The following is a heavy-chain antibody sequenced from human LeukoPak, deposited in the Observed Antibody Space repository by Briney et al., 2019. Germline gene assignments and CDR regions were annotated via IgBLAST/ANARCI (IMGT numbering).Heavy chain of an antibody. CDR1: GFTFSSYG. CDR3: AKGIAVAGYYYYGMGV. CDR2: ISYDGSNK. Sequence: PGGSLRLSCAASGFTFSSYGMHWVRQAPGKGLEWVAVISYDGSNKYYADSVKGRFTISRDNSKNTLYLQMNSLRAEDTAVYYCAKGIAVAGYYYYGMGVWGQGTTVTVSS. D-gene: IGHD6-19*01. J-gene: IGHJ6*02. V-gene: IGHV3-30*18.